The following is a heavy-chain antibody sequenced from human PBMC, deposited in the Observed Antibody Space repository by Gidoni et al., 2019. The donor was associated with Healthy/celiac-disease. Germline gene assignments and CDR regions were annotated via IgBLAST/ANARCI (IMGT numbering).Heavy chain of an antibody. CDR1: GFTFSSYA. CDR3: AREMITFGGVIASLDY. CDR2: ISYDGSNK. J-gene: IGHJ4*02. V-gene: IGHV3-30*01. Sequence: QVQLVESGGGVVQPGRSLRLSCAASGFTFSSYAMHWVRQAPGKGLEWVAVISYDGSNKYYADSVKGRFTISRDNSKNTLYLQMNSLRAEDTAVYYCAREMITFGGVIASLDYWGQGTLVTVSS. D-gene: IGHD3-16*02.